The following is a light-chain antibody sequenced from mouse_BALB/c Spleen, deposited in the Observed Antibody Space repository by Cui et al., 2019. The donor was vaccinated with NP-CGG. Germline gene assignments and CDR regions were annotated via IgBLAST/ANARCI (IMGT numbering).Light chain of an antibody. CDR3: ALWYSNHWV. V-gene: IGLV1*01. J-gene: IGLJ1*01. Sequence: QAVVTQESALTTSPGETVTLTCRSSTGAVTTSNYANWVQEKPDHLFTGLIGGTKNRAPGVPARFSGSLIGDKAALTTTGAQTEDEAIYFCALWYSNHWVFGGGTKLTVL. CDR2: GTK. CDR1: TGAVTTSNY.